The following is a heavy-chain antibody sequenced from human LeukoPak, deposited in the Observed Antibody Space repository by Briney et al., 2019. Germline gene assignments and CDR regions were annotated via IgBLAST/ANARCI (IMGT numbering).Heavy chain of an antibody. CDR1: GFTFSDYY. D-gene: IGHD6-19*01. CDR3: ARDLVSSGWYGVGYYGMDV. Sequence: GGSLRLSCAASGFTFSDYYMSWIRQAPGKGLEWVSYISSSGRTIYYADSVKGRFTISRDNAKNSLYLQMNSLRAEHRAVYYCARDLVSSGWYGVGYYGMDVWGQGTTVTVSS. J-gene: IGHJ6*02. V-gene: IGHV3-11*04. CDR2: ISSSGRTI.